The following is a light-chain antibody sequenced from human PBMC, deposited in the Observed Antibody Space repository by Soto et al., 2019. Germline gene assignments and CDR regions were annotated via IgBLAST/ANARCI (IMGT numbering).Light chain of an antibody. J-gene: IGLJ1*01. Sequence: QSALTQPRSVSGSPGQSVTISCTGTSSDVGGYNYVSWYQQHPGKAPKLMIYDVSKRPSGVPDRFSGSKSGNTASLTISGLQAEDEAEYYCCSDAGSYVFGTGTKRTVL. CDR2: DVS. CDR1: SSDVGGYNY. V-gene: IGLV2-11*01. CDR3: CSDAGSYV.